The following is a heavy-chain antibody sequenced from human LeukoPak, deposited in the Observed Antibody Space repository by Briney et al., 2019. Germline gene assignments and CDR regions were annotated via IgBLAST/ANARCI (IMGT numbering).Heavy chain of an antibody. Sequence: SETLSLTCTVSGGSISSYYWSWIRQPPGKGLEWIGYIYYSGSTNYNPSLKSRVTISVDTSKNQFSLKLSSVTAADTAVYYCARASDYSNDYWGQGTLVTVSS. CDR3: ARASDYSNDY. J-gene: IGHJ4*02. V-gene: IGHV4-59*12. CDR1: GGSISSYY. D-gene: IGHD4-4*01. CDR2: IYYSGST.